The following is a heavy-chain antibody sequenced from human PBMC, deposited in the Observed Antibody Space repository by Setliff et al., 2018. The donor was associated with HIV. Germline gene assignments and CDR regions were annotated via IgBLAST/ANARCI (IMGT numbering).Heavy chain of an antibody. V-gene: IGHV3-15*01. J-gene: IGHJ4*02. CDR2: IKSKVSGETA. Sequence: GGSLRLSCAASGFIFSDAWMGWVRQAPGKGLEWVGRIKSKVSGETADYAAPVTGRFTISRDDSRNMVFLQMNSLKSDDTAVYYCTTENHSYCGRGTLVTVSS. CDR3: TTENHSY. D-gene: IGHD4-4*01. CDR1: GFIFSDAW.